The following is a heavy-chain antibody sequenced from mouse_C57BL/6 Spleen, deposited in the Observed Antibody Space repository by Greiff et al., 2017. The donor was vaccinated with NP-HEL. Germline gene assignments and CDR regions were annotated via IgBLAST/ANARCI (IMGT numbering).Heavy chain of an antibody. CDR3: AREIYYDYDGGIYYAMDY. V-gene: IGHV1-18*01. Sequence: VQLKQPGPELVKPGASVKIPCKASGYTFTDYNMDWVKQSHGKSLEWIGDINPNNGGTIYNQKFKGKATLTVDKSSSTAYMELRSLTSEDTAVYYCAREIYYDYDGGIYYAMDYWGQGTSVTVSS. D-gene: IGHD2-4*01. CDR2: INPNNGGT. J-gene: IGHJ4*01. CDR1: GYTFTDYN.